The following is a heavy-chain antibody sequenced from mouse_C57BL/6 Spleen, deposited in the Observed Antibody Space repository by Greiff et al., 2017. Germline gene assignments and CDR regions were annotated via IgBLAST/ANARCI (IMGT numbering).Heavy chain of an antibody. D-gene: IGHD5-5*01. Sequence: EVQVVESGPGLVKPSQSLSLTCSVTGYSITSGYYWNWIRQFPGNKLEWMGYISYDGSNNYNPSLKNRISITRDTSKNQFFLKLNSVTTEDTATYYCARRDYLFDYWGQGTTLTVSS. J-gene: IGHJ2*01. CDR3: ARRDYLFDY. CDR1: GYSITSGYY. CDR2: ISYDGSN. V-gene: IGHV3-6*01.